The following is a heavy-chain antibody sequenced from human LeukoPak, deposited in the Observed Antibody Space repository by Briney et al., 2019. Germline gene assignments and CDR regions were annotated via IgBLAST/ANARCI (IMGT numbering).Heavy chain of an antibody. D-gene: IGHD1-26*01. Sequence: GGSLRLSCTVSGFTFSDYYMSWVRQAPGKGLEWVSYISSSGSMLHYADSVEGRFTISRDNAKNSLYLQMSSLRAEDTGVYYCPRGSEWDLLGSCDYWGQGTLVTVSS. J-gene: IGHJ4*02. V-gene: IGHV3-11*04. CDR1: GFTFSDYY. CDR3: PRGSEWDLLGSCDY. CDR2: ISSSGSML.